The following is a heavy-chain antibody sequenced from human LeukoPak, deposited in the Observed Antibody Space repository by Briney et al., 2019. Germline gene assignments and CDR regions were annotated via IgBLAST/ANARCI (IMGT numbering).Heavy chain of an antibody. J-gene: IGHJ4*02. V-gene: IGHV7-4-1*02. D-gene: IGHD2-8*01. CDR3: ASFFCTSGLCYYLDY. Sequence: ASVKVSCKASGYTFTSNALGWVRQAPGQGLEWMGWINTNTGNPTYAQGFTGRFVFSLDTSDNTAYLQISSLQAEDTAVYYCASFFCTSGLCYYLDYWGQGTLVTASS. CDR1: GYTFTSNA. CDR2: INTNTGNP.